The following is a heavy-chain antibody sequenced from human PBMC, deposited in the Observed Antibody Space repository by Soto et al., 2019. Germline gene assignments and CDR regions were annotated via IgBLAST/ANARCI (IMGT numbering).Heavy chain of an antibody. J-gene: IGHJ6*02. V-gene: IGHV3-33*01. Sequence: PGGSLRLSCAASGFTFSSYGMHWVRQAPGKGLEWVAVIWYDGSNKYYADSVKGRFTISRDNSKNTLYLQMNSPRAEDTAVYYCARDPPGYYYYGMDVWGQGTTVTVSS. CDR3: ARDPPGYYYYGMDV. CDR2: IWYDGSNK. CDR1: GFTFSSYG.